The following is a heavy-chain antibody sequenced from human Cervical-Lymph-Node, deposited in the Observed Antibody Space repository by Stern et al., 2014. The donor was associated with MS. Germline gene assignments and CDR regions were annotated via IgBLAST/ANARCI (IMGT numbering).Heavy chain of an antibody. CDR1: GGSFSSLA. Sequence: VQLVQSGAEVKKPGSSVKVSCNASGGSFSSLAISWVRQTSGQGLEWMGGIIHILGSPNYAPKVQTRVTISADASTRTVYMELNSLKSEDTAVYFCARDRRDGHTYAFETLGQGTLVTVSS. CDR3: ARDRRDGHTYAFET. V-gene: IGHV1-69*01. J-gene: IGHJ3*02. D-gene: IGHD5-24*01. CDR2: IIHILGSP.